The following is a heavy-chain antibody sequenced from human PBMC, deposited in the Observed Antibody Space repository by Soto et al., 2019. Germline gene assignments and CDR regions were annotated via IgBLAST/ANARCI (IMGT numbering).Heavy chain of an antibody. Sequence: QVQLVESGGGVVQPGTSLRLSCAASGFTFNIYGMHWVRQAPGKGLEWVALIWYDGSNKYYADSVKGRFTISRDNSKNXXYLQMNSLRAEDTAVYYCARCISASGSYRPSHFDYWGQGTLVTVSS. D-gene: IGHD3-10*01. CDR2: IWYDGSNK. V-gene: IGHV3-33*01. CDR1: GFTFNIYG. J-gene: IGHJ4*02. CDR3: ARCISASGSYRPSHFDY.